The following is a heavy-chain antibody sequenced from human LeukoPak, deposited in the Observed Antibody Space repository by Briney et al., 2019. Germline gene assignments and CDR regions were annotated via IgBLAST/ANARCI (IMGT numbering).Heavy chain of an antibody. J-gene: IGHJ5*02. V-gene: IGHV3-7*01. CDR3: ARGPRGYDTSGGP. D-gene: IGHD3-22*01. CDR1: GFSISRYW. Sequence: GGSLRLSCAASGFSISRYWMSWVCQVPGKGLEWLANIKQDGSEKYYVDSVKGRFTISRDNAENSLYLQMNSLTAEDTAVYYCARGPRGYDTSGGPWGQGSLVTVSS. CDR2: IKQDGSEK.